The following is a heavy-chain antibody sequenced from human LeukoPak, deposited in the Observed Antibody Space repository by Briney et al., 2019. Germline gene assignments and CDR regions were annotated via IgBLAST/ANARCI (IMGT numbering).Heavy chain of an antibody. CDR1: GYTCTGYY. V-gene: IGHV1-2*02. CDR3: ARDDCSGGSCYPVGNWFDP. J-gene: IGHJ5*02. D-gene: IGHD2-15*01. CDR2: INPNSGGT. Sequence: ASVKVSCKASGYTCTGYYMHWGRHAPGQGLGWMGWINPNSGGTNYAQKFQGRVTMTSDTSISTAYMELSRLRSDDTAVYYCARDDCSGGSCYPVGNWFDPWGQGTLVTVSS.